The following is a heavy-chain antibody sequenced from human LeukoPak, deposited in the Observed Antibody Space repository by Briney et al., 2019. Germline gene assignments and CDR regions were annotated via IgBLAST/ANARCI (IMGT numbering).Heavy chain of an antibody. Sequence: NSSETLSLTCVVYGGSFSDNYWSWIRQPPGKGLEWIGEINHSGSTNYNPSLKSRVTISVDTSKNQFSLKLSSVTAADTAVYYCARGRAFYGGSDRGRTVYFQHWGQGTLVTVSS. D-gene: IGHD4-23*01. CDR2: INHSGST. CDR1: GGSFSDNY. J-gene: IGHJ1*01. CDR3: ARGRAFYGGSDRGRTVYFQH. V-gene: IGHV4-34*01.